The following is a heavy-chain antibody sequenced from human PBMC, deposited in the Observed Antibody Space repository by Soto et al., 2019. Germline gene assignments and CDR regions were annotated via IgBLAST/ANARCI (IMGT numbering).Heavy chain of an antibody. CDR2: IIPIFGTA. J-gene: IGHJ6*02. CDR3: ASVLEATYYYYGTDV. D-gene: IGHD3-3*02. V-gene: IGHV1-69*13. Sequence: SVKVSCKASGGTFSSYAISWVRQAPGQGLEWMGGIIPIFGTANYAQKFQGRVTITADESTSTAYMELSSLRSEDTAVYYRASVLEATYYYYGTDVWGQGTTVTVSS. CDR1: GGTFSSYA.